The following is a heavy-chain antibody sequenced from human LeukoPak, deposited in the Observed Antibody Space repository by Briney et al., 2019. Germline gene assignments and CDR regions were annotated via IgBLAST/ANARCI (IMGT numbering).Heavy chain of an antibody. V-gene: IGHV4-59*12. CDR3: ARDPLRVGPNDGWYYMDV. CDR1: GGSISSYY. CDR2: IYYSGST. D-gene: IGHD1-26*01. Sequence: SETLSLTCTVSGGSISSYYWSWIRQPPGKGLEWIGYIYYSGSTNYNPSLKSRVTMSVDTSKNQFSLKLSSVTAADTAVYYCARDPLRVGPNDGWYYMDVWGKGTTVTVSS. J-gene: IGHJ6*03.